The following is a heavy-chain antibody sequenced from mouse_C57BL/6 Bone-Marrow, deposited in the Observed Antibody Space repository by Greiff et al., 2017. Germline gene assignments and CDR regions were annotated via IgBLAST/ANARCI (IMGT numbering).Heavy chain of an antibody. CDR2: IYPSVSET. J-gene: IGHJ3*01. CDR1: GYTFPSYW. Sequence: VQLQQPGAELVRPGSSVKLSCKASGYTFPSYWMDWVKQRPGKGLEWIGNIYPSVSETNYNPKFKDQATLTVDKSSSTAYMQHSSLTSEDSAVYYCARGSVIYYSNPWFAYWGQGTLGTVSA. D-gene: IGHD2-5*01. CDR3: ARGSVIYYSNPWFAY. V-gene: IGHV1-61*01.